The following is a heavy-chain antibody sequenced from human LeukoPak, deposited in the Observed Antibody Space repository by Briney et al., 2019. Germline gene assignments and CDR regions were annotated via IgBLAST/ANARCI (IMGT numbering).Heavy chain of an antibody. J-gene: IGHJ4*02. CDR2: ISYDGSNK. Sequence: GGSLRLSCAASGFTFSSYAMHWVRQAPGKGLEWVAVISYDGSNKYYADSVKGRFTISRDNSKNSLYLQMNSLRAEDTAVYYCARNVTAAPDYWGQGTLVTVPS. V-gene: IGHV3-30-3*01. CDR1: GFTFSSYA. CDR3: ARNVTAAPDY. D-gene: IGHD6-13*01.